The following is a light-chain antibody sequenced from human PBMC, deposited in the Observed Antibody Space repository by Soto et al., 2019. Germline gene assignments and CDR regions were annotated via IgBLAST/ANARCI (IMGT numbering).Light chain of an antibody. J-gene: IGLJ3*02. CDR2: LNSDGSH. CDR1: SGHSSHA. Sequence: QPVLTQSPSASASLGASVKLTCTLSSGHSSHAIAWHQQHPEKGPPYLMNLNSDGSHYKGDGIPDRFSGSSSGSERYLTISSLQSEDEADYYCQAWGTGIVVFGGGTQLTVL. CDR3: QAWGTGIVV. V-gene: IGLV4-69*01.